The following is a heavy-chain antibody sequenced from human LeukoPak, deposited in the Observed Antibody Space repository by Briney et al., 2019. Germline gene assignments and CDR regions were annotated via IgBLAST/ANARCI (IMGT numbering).Heavy chain of an antibody. CDR3: ARSEYSYGADAFDI. J-gene: IGHJ3*02. CDR2: IYHSGST. Sequence: SETLSLTCSVSGDSITGYYWGWIRQPPGKGLEWIGSIYHSGSTYYNPSLKSRVTISVDTSKNQFSLKLSSVTAADTAVYYCARSEYSYGADAFDIWGQGTMVTVSS. V-gene: IGHV4-38-2*02. CDR1: GDSITGYY. D-gene: IGHD5-18*01.